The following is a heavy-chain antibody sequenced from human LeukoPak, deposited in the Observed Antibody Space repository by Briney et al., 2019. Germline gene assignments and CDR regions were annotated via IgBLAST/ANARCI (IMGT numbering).Heavy chain of an antibody. CDR1: GYTFTGYY. J-gene: IGHJ5*02. Sequence: ASVKVSCKASGYTFTGYYMHWVRQAPGQGLEWMGWINPNSGGTNYAQKFQGRVTMTRDTSISTAYMELSSLRSEDTAVYYCARGRPILPLRWFDPWGQGTLVTVSS. CDR2: INPNSGGT. V-gene: IGHV1-2*02. CDR3: ARGRPILPLRWFDP.